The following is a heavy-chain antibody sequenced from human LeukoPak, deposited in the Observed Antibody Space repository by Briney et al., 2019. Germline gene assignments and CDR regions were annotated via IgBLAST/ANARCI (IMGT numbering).Heavy chain of an antibody. CDR3: ARDVGQQWLDNWFDP. D-gene: IGHD6-19*01. V-gene: IGHV1-18*01. CDR2: ISAYNGNT. Sequence: GASVTVSCKASGYTFTSYGISWVRQAPGQGLEWMGWISAYNGNTNYAQKLQARVTMTTDTSTSTAYMELRSLRSDDTAVYYCARDVGQQWLDNWFDPWGQGTLVTVSS. CDR1: GYTFTSYG. J-gene: IGHJ5*02.